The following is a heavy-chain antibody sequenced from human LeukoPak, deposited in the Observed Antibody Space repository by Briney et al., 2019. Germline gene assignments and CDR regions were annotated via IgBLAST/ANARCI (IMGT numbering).Heavy chain of an antibody. V-gene: IGHV3-23*01. CDR3: ARGGDYGVKIDH. CDR2: ISASGGNT. CDR1: EFTFRNYG. D-gene: IGHD4-17*01. J-gene: IGHJ4*02. Sequence: GGSLRLSCAASEFTFRNYGMSWVRQAPGKGLEWVSGISASGGNTYYADSVKGRFTISRDNSKNTLDLQVNSLRAEDTAVYYCARGGDYGVKIDHWGQGTLVTVSS.